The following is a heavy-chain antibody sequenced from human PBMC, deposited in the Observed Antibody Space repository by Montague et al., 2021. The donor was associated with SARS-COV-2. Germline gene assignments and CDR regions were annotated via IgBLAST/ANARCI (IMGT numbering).Heavy chain of an antibody. CDR3: ARGGGYSGYDHDY. D-gene: IGHD5-12*01. CDR2: IYYSGST. Sequence: SETLSLTCTVSGGSISSNNWRWIRQPPGKGLEWIGYIYYSGSTNSNHSLKSRVTISVDTSKNQFSLTLSSVTAADTAVYYCARGGGYSGYDHDYWGQGTLVTVSS. J-gene: IGHJ4*02. CDR1: GGSISSNN. V-gene: IGHV4-59*01.